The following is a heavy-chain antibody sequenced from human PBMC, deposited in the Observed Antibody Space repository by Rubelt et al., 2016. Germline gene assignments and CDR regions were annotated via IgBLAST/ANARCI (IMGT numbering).Heavy chain of an antibody. CDR2: FDPEDGET. CDR3: ATASPYCSGGSCY. J-gene: IGHJ4*02. CDR1: GYTLTELS. V-gene: IGHV1-24*01. Sequence: QVQLVQSGAEVTKPGASVKVSCKASGYTLTELSMHWVRQAPGTGLEWMRGFDPEDGETIYAQKFQGRVTMTEDTVTDTAYMGLSSLRSGDTAVYYCATASPYCSGGSCYWGQGTLVTVSS. D-gene: IGHD2-15*01.